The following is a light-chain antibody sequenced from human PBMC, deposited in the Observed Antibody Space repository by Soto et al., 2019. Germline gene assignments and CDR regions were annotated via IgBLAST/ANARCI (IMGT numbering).Light chain of an antibody. CDR2: GAS. Sequence: IVMTQSPATLSLSPGERATLSCRASHSVSSNLAWYQQKPRQAPRLLIYGASTRATGIPARFSGSGSRTEFTLTISSLQSEDFAVYYCQQYNNWPPWTFGQGTKV. J-gene: IGKJ1*01. CDR3: QQYNNWPPWT. CDR1: HSVSSN. V-gene: IGKV3-15*01.